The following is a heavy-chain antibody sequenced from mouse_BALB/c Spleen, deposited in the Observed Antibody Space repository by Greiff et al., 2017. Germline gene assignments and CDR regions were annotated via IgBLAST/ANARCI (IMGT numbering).Heavy chain of an antibody. D-gene: IGHD2-4*01. J-gene: IGHJ3*01. CDR1: GFTFSSYA. CDR3: ARRGASTMITTWFAY. CDR2: ISSGGSYT. V-gene: IGHV5-9-4*01. Sequence: EVQGVESGGGLVKPGGSLKLSCAASGFTFSSYAMSWVRQSPEKRLEWVAEISSGGSYTYYPDTVTGRFTISRDNAKNTLYLEMSSLRSEDTAMYYCARRGASTMITTWFAYWGQGTLVTVSA.